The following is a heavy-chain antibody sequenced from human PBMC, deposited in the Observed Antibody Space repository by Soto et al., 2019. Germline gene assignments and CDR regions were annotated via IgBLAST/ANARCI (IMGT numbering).Heavy chain of an antibody. CDR1: GFTFSSYS. V-gene: IGHV3-21*01. Sequence: EVQLVESGGGLVKPGGSLRLSCAASGFTFSSYSMNWVRQAPGKGLEWVSSISSSSSYIYYADSVKGRFTISRDNAKNSLYLQMKSLRAEDTAVYYCARSILWFGELMGGMDVWGQGTTVTVSS. D-gene: IGHD3-10*01. J-gene: IGHJ6*02. CDR2: ISSSSSYI. CDR3: ARSILWFGELMGGMDV.